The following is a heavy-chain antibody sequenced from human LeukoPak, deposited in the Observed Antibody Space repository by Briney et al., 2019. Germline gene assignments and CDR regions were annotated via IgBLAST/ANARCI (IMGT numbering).Heavy chain of an antibody. J-gene: IGHJ4*02. Sequence: SETLSLTCTVSGGSISSYYWSWIRQSPGKGPEWIGYIYYTGSTNYGPSLKSRVTISVDTSKNQFSLKLSSVTAADTAVYYCAREGSSGWWGDFDYWGQGTLVTVSS. V-gene: IGHV4-59*01. CDR1: GGSISSYY. D-gene: IGHD6-19*01. CDR2: IYYTGST. CDR3: AREGSSGWWGDFDY.